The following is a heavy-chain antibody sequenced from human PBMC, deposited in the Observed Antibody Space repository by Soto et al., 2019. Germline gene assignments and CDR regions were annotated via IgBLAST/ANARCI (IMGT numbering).Heavy chain of an antibody. CDR1: GCSISSYY. D-gene: IGHD5-18*01. CDR2: IYYSGST. Sequence: SETLSLTCTVSGCSISSYYWSWIRQPPGKGLEWIGYIYYSGSTNYNPSLKSRVTISVDTSKNQFSLKLSSVTAADTAVYYCARAKPYSYGLDYWGQGTLVTVSS. CDR3: ARAKPYSYGLDY. J-gene: IGHJ4*02. V-gene: IGHV4-59*01.